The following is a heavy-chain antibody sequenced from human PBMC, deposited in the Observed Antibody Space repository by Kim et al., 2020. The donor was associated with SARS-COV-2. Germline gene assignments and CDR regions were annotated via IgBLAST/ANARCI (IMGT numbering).Heavy chain of an antibody. CDR1: GFTFSDSY. V-gene: IGHV3-11*01. J-gene: IGHJ4*02. CDR2: ISGSGHDI. CDR3: ARDPRRLDD. Sequence: GGSLRLSCVASGFTFSDSYMSWIRQTPGKGLESLSYISGSGHDINYADSVRGRFTISRDNAKNSLFLQMSSLGAEDTAVYYCARDPRRLDDLGQGTLVT.